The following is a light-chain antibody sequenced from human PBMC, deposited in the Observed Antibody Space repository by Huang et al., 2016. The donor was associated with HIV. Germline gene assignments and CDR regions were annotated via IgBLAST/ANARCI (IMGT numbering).Light chain of an antibody. CDR2: GAS. V-gene: IGKV3-15*01. J-gene: IGKJ2*01. CDR1: QSVGSK. CDR3: QQYNNWPYT. Sequence: DTVMTQTPATLSVSPGARATLSCRASQSVGSKLAWFQQKPGQAPRLLIHGASTRATGIPAMFSGSGSGTEFTLTISSLQSEDCAVYYCQQYNNWPYTFGQGTKLEIK.